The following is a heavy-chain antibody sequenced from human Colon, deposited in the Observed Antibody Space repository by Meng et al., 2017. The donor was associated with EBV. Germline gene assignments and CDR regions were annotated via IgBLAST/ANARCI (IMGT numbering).Heavy chain of an antibody. CDR1: GAGVSSSSGA. J-gene: IGHJ4*02. CDR3: ARVPGIAVVIAFDF. CDR2: TYFMFKWYN. D-gene: IGHD3-22*01. V-gene: IGHV6-1*02. Sequence: VQRHQAGPGLGKASPSPTPTLAISGAGVSSSSGAWNWIWQPPSRGHGLEGMTYFMFKWYNDYAVSVTGRITITPDTSKNQFSLQLNSMTPEDTAVYYCARVPGIAVVIAFDFWGQGTLVTVSS.